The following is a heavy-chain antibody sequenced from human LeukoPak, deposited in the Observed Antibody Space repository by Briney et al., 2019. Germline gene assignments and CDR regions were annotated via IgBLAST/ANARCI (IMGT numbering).Heavy chain of an antibody. CDR2: ISSSSSSYI. J-gene: IGHJ6*02. CDR3: ARDPAAIFNPNSYGMDV. D-gene: IGHD3-3*01. V-gene: IGHV3-21*01. CDR1: GFTFSSYS. Sequence: PGGSLRLSCAASGFTFSSYSMNWVRQAPGKGLEWVSSISSSSSSYIYYADSVKGRFTISRDNAKNSLYLQMNSLRAEDTAVYYCARDPAAIFNPNSYGMDVWGQGTTVTVSS.